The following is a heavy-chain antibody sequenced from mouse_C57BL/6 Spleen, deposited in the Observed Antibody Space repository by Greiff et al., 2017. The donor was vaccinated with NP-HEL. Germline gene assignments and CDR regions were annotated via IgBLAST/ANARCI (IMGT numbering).Heavy chain of an antibody. Sequence: QVQLKQSGAELVRPGTSVKLSCKASGYTFTSYWMHWVKQRPGQGLEWIGVIDPSDSYTNYNQKFKGKATLTVDTSSSTAYMQLSSLTSEDSAVYYCARSDYYGSSFAYWGQGTLVTVSA. CDR2: IDPSDSYT. J-gene: IGHJ3*01. D-gene: IGHD1-1*01. CDR1: GYTFTSYW. CDR3: ARSDYYGSSFAY. V-gene: IGHV1-59*01.